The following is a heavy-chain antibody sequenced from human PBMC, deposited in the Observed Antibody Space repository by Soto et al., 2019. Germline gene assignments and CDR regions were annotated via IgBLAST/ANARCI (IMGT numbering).Heavy chain of an antibody. J-gene: IGHJ5*02. CDR3: ARDVWAYGSVSHYNNWFDP. V-gene: IGHV3-48*02. Sequence: EVQLVESGGGLVQPGGSLRLSCAASGFTFSSSPMNWLRQAPGKGLEWFSYIGTSSTYIHYADSVKGRFTISRDDAKTSLYLQMDSLRDEDTAVYYCARDVWAYGSVSHYNNWFDPWGQGTLVSVSS. CDR2: IGTSSTYI. CDR1: GFTFSSSP. D-gene: IGHD3-10*01.